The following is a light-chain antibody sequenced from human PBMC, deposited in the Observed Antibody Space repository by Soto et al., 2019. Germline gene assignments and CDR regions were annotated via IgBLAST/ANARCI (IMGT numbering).Light chain of an antibody. CDR1: SSNIGNTY. Sequence: QSVLTQPPSASGTPGQRVTISCSGSSSNIGNTYVNWYQQFPGTAPKLLIHSNNNRPSGVPDRFSGSKSGTSASLAIAGLQADDEADYYCQSYDPTLRTSLFGGGTQLTVL. J-gene: IGLJ2*01. CDR2: SNN. V-gene: IGLV1-44*01. CDR3: QSYDPTLRTSL.